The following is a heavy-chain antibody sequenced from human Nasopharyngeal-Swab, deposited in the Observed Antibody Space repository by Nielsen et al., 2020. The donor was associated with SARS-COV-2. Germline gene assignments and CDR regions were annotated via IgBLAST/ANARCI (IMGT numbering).Heavy chain of an antibody. CDR2: IYYSGST. J-gene: IGHJ4*02. CDR3: AREGGLVRFWDY. D-gene: IGHD3-16*01. Sequence: SETLSLTCTVSGGSISSSSYYWGWIRQPPGKGLEWIGSIYYSGSTYYNPSLKSRVTISVDTSKNQFSLKLSSVTAADTAVYYCAREGGLVRFWDYWGQGTLVTVSS. V-gene: IGHV4-39*02. CDR1: GGSISSSSYY.